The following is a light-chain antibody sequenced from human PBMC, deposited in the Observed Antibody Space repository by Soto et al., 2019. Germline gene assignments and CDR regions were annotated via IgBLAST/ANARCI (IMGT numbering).Light chain of an antibody. Sequence: IQMTKSPFCLSASGLDIVITAVRASQNIKTYLNWYQQKPGKAPNLLIYAASSLHSGVPSRFSGSGSGTDFTLTISILENEDFATYYLQESYRTWTFGQGTKVDIK. V-gene: IGKV1-39*01. CDR3: QESYRTWT. CDR1: QNIKTY. J-gene: IGKJ1*01. CDR2: AAS.